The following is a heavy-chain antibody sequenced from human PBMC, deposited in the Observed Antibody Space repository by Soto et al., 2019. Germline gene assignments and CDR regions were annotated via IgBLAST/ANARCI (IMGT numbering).Heavy chain of an antibody. Sequence: SETLSLTCAVYGGSFSAYYWSWIRQPPGKGLEWIGYIYYSGSTYYNPSLKSRVTISVDTSKNQFSLKLSSVTAADTAVYYCAREDYYGSGKPIDYWGQGTLVTVSS. CDR1: GGSFSAYY. CDR3: AREDYYGSGKPIDY. V-gene: IGHV4-30-4*01. D-gene: IGHD3-10*01. CDR2: IYYSGST. J-gene: IGHJ4*02.